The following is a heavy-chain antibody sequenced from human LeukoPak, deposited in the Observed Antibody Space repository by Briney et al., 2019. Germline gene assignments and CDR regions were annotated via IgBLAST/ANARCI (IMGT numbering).Heavy chain of an antibody. V-gene: IGHV3-53*01. Sequence: PGGSLRLSCAASGFTVSSNSMSWVRQAPGKGLEWVSLIYSGGSAYYADSVKGRFTISRDNSKNTLYLQMNSLKAEDTAVYYCATGPKPIYFDYWGQGTLVTVSS. CDR1: GFTVSSNS. CDR3: ATGPKPIYFDY. CDR2: IYSGGSA. D-gene: IGHD1-14*01. J-gene: IGHJ4*02.